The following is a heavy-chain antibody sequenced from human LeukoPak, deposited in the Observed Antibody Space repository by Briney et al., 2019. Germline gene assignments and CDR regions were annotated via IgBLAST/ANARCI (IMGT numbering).Heavy chain of an antibody. V-gene: IGHV3-21*01. CDR2: ISSSSSYI. CDR1: GFTFSSYS. J-gene: IGHJ4*02. CDR3: ARENTGYSSGGFDY. D-gene: IGHD6-19*01. Sequence: PGGSLRLSCAASGFTFSSYSMNWVRQAPGKGLEWVSSISSSSSYIYYADSVKGRFTISRDSAKNSLYLQMNSLRAEDTAVYYCARENTGYSSGGFDYWGQGTLVTVSS.